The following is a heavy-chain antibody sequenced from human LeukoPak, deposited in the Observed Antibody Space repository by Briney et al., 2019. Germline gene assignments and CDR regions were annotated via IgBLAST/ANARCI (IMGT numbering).Heavy chain of an antibody. J-gene: IGHJ4*02. Sequence: GGSLRLSCAASGFTFSSYAMHWVRQAPGKGLEWVAVISYDGSNKYYADSVKGRFTISRDNSKNTLYLQMNSLRAEDTAVYYCAIGGKQQLVPQWLPYYFDYWGQGTLVTVSS. V-gene: IGHV3-30-3*01. D-gene: IGHD6-13*01. CDR2: ISYDGSNK. CDR3: AIGGKQQLVPQWLPYYFDY. CDR1: GFTFSSYA.